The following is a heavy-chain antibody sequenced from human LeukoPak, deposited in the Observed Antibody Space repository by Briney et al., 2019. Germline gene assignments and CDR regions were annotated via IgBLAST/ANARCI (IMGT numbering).Heavy chain of an antibody. V-gene: IGHV1-18*01. CDR1: GYTFTSYG. Sequence: ASVKVSCKASGYTFTSYGISWVRQAPGQGLEWMGWISAYNGNTNYAQKLQGRVTMTTDTSTSTAYMELRSLRSDDTAVYYCARVGTYCSSTSCYRLISFDIWGQGTMVTVSS. D-gene: IGHD2-2*01. J-gene: IGHJ3*02. CDR3: ARVGTYCSSTSCYRLISFDI. CDR2: ISAYNGNT.